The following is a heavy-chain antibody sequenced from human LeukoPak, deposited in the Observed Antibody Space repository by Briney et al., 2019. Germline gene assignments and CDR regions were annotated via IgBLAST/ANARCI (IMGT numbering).Heavy chain of an antibody. V-gene: IGHV3-30-3*01. CDR2: ISYDGSNK. CDR3: AKDGDLHGHADY. Sequence: PGRSLRLSCAASGFTFSSYAMHGVRQAPGKGLEWVASISYDGSNKYYADSLKGRFTISRDNSKKTLYLQMNSLRAEDSAVYYCAKDGDLHGHADYWGQGTLVTVSS. CDR1: GFTFSSYA. J-gene: IGHJ4*02. D-gene: IGHD4-17*01.